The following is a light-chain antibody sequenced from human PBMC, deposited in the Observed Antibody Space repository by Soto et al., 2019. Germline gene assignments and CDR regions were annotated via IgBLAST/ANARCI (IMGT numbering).Light chain of an antibody. CDR2: GAS. CDR3: QQYNNWPPDRT. J-gene: IGKJ1*01. CDR1: QSVGSN. Sequence: EIVMTQSPATLSVSPGERATLSCRASQSVGSNVAWYQQKPGQAPRLLIYGASTRATGIPARLSGSGSGTEFTLTINSLQSEDFAIYFCQQYNNWPPDRTFGQGTKVEIK. V-gene: IGKV3-15*01.